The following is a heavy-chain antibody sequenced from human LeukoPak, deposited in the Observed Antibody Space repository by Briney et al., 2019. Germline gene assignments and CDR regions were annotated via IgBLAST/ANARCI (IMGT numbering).Heavy chain of an antibody. V-gene: IGHV1-18*01. D-gene: IGHD2-21*02. Sequence: GASVKVSCKASGYTFTSYGISWVRQAPGQGLEWMGWISAYNGNTNYAQKLQGRVTMTTDTSTSTAYMELRSLRAEDTAVYYCAKDFVVVPGNVNYFDYWGQGTLVTVSS. CDR3: AKDFVVVPGNVNYFDY. J-gene: IGHJ4*02. CDR2: ISAYNGNT. CDR1: GYTFTSYG.